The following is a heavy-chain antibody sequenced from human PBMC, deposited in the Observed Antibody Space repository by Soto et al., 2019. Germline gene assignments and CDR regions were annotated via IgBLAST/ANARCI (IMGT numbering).Heavy chain of an antibody. CDR3: ASIWFGESNYYYYGMDV. J-gene: IGHJ6*02. V-gene: IGHV4-30-4*01. Sequence: SEPLSLTCTVSGGSISSGDYYWSWIRQPPGKGLEWIGYIYYSGSTYYNPSLKSRVTISVDTSKNQFSLKLSSVTAADTAVYYCASIWFGESNYYYYGMDVWGQGTTVTV. CDR1: GGSISSGDYY. D-gene: IGHD3-10*01. CDR2: IYYSGST.